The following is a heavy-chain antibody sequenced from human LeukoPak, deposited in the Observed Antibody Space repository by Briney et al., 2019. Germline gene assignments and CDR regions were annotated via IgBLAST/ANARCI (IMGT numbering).Heavy chain of an antibody. V-gene: IGHV1-8*01. J-gene: IGHJ3*02. CDR3: ARTHQIWALSPRSAFDI. CDR1: GYTFTSYD. D-gene: IGHD3-10*01. CDR2: MNPNSGNT. Sequence: ASVKVSCKASGYTFTSYDINWVRQATGQGLEWMGWMNPNSGNTDYAQKFQGRVTMTRDTSISTAYMELSRLRSDDTAVYYCARTHQIWALSPRSAFDIWGQGTMVTVSS.